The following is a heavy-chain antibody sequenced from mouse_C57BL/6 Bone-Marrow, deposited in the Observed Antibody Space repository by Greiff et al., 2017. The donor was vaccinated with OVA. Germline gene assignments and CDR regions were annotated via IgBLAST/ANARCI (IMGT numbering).Heavy chain of an antibody. J-gene: IGHJ1*03. V-gene: IGHV1-82*01. CDR1: GYAFSSSW. CDR3: ARFPITTVVDGTWYFDV. D-gene: IGHD1-1*01. Sequence: VKLQESGPELVKPGASVKISCKASGYAFSSSWMNWVKQRPGKGLEWIGRIYPGDGDTNYNGKFKGKATLTADKSSSTAYMQLSSLTSEDSAVYFCARFPITTVVDGTWYFDVWGTGTTVTVSS. CDR2: IYPGDGDT.